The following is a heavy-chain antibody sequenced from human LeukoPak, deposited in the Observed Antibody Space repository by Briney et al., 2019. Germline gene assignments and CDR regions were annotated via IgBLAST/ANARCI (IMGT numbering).Heavy chain of an antibody. V-gene: IGHV3-30*18. D-gene: IGHD3-22*01. CDR3: AKEGYYYDSSGYNYYYGMDV. CDR1: GFTFSSYG. CDR2: ISYDGSNK. Sequence: GGSLRLSCVASGFTFSSYGMHWVRQAPGKGLEWVAVISYDGSNKYYADSVKGRFTISRDNSENTLYLQMNSLRAEDTAVYYCAKEGYYYDSSGYNYYYGMDVWGQGTTVTVSS. J-gene: IGHJ6*02.